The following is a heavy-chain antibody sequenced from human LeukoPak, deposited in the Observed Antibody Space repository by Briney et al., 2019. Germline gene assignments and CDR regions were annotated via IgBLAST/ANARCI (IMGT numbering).Heavy chain of an antibody. CDR3: ARARFLEWHFDY. D-gene: IGHD3-3*01. J-gene: IGHJ4*02. V-gene: IGHV4-34*01. CDR1: GGSFSGYY. CDR2: INHSGST. Sequence: TSETLSLTCAVYGGSFSGYYWSWIRQPPGKGLEWIGEINHSGSTNYNPSLKSRVTISVDTSKNQFSLKLSSVTAADTAVYYCARARFLEWHFDYWGQGTLVTVSS.